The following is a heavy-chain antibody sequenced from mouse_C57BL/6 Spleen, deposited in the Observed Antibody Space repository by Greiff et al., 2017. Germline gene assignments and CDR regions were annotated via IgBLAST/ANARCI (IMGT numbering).Heavy chain of an antibody. CDR1: GYTFTSYG. CDR2: IYPRSGNT. CDR3: ARSRYDYGGDYAMDY. V-gene: IGHV1-81*01. J-gene: IGHJ4*01. D-gene: IGHD2-4*01. Sequence: QVQLQQSGAELARPGASVKLSCKASGYTFTSYGISWVKQRTGQGLEWIGEIYPRSGNTYYNAKFKGKATLTADKSSSTVYMELRSLTSEDSAVYFCARSRYDYGGDYAMDYWGQGTSVTVSS.